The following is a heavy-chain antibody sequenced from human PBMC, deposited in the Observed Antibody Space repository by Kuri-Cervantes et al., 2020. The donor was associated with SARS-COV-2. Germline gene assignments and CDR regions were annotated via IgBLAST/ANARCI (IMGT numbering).Heavy chain of an antibody. J-gene: IGHJ4*02. CDR1: GFTLTNYG. V-gene: IGHV3-74*01. CDR3: VRDGDHWNFDY. Sequence: GESLKISCSASGFTLTNYGMTWVRQAPGKGLVWVSRFNPDGSYTNNADSVKGRFTLSRDNAKNILFLQMNSLRAEDTAVYYCVRDGDHWNFDYWGQGTLVTVSS. D-gene: IGHD1-1*01. CDR2: FNPDGSYT.